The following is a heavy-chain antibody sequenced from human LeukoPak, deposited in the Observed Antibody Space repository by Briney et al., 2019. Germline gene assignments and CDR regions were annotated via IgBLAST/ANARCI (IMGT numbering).Heavy chain of an antibody. Sequence: PSETLSLTCTVSGGSISSYYWSWIRQPPGKGLEWIGYIYYSGSTNYNPSLKSRVTISVDTSKNQFSLKLSSVTAADTAVYYCARNYDILTGYLSFDYWGQGTLVTVSS. CDR2: IYYSGST. CDR3: ARNYDILTGYLSFDY. V-gene: IGHV4-59*08. D-gene: IGHD3-9*01. J-gene: IGHJ4*02. CDR1: GGSISSYY.